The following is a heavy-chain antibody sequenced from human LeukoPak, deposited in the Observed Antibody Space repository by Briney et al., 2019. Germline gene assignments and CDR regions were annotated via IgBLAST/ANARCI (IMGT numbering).Heavy chain of an antibody. CDR3: ARGGVGTHYYYMDV. V-gene: IGHV4-4*07. D-gene: IGHD1-1*01. J-gene: IGHJ6*03. Sequence: SETLSLTCTVSGGSISNYYWSWIRQPAGKGLEWIGRIYTSGSTNYNPSLKSRVTISVDKSKNQFSLKVTSVTAADTAMYYCARGGVGTHYYYMDVWGKGTTVTVSS. CDR1: GGSISNYY. CDR2: IYTSGST.